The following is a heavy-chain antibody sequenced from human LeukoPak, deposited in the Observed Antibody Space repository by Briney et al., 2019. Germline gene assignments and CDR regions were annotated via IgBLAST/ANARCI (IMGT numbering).Heavy chain of an antibody. D-gene: IGHD5-18*01. V-gene: IGHV3-23*01. Sequence: GWALRLSCVASRWTFSMYAMTSVRQPAAKGLEWVSVMSASGGSTYYADSVKGRFTISRENSKNTLYLQMNSLRAEDTAVYYCANDLGWIQLNLGRGQGTLVTVSS. J-gene: IGHJ4*02. CDR1: RWTFSMYA. CDR2: MSASGGST. CDR3: ANDLGWIQLNLG.